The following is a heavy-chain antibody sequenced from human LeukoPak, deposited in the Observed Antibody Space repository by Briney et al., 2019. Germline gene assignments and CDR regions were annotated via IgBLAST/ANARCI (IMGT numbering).Heavy chain of an antibody. CDR2: ISGSGGST. V-gene: IGHV3-23*01. D-gene: IGHD2-2*01. J-gene: IGHJ4*02. Sequence: GGSLRLSCAASGFTFSSYAMSWVRQAPGKGLEWVVAISGSGGSTYYAYPVKGRFTISRDNSKNTLYLQMNSLRAEDTAVYYCAKDGVVPANFDYWGQGTLVTVSS. CDR3: AKDGVVPANFDY. CDR1: GFTFSSYA.